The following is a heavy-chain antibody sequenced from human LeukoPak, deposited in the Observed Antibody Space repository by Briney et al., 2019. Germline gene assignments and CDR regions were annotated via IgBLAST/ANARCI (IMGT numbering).Heavy chain of an antibody. J-gene: IGHJ4*02. D-gene: IGHD3-22*01. V-gene: IGHV1-2*04. CDR3: ARDISATEPYHYRNCYFRGVFDY. Sequence: ASVKVSCKASGYTFTGYYMHWVRQAPGQGLEWMGWINPNSGGTNYAQKFQGWVTMTRDTSISTAYMELSRLRSDDTAVYYCARDISATEPYHYRNCYFRGVFDYWGQGTLGTRSS. CDR2: INPNSGGT. CDR1: GYTFTGYY.